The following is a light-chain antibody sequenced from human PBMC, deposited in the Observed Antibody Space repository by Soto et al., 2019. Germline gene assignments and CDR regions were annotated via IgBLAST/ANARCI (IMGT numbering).Light chain of an antibody. CDR1: QSVSSTY. J-gene: IGKJ4*01. CDR2: GAS. V-gene: IGKV3-20*01. CDR3: QHYGSLVLT. Sequence: EIVLTQSPGTLSLSPGERATLSCRASQSVSSTYLAWYQQKPGQAPRLLIYGASSRATGIPDRFSGSGSGTDCTLTISRLEPEDFAVDYCQHYGSLVLTFGGGTKVEIK.